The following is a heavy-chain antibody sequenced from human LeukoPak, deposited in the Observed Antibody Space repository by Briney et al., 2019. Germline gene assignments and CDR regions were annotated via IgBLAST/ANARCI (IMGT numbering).Heavy chain of an antibody. Sequence: SVKVSCKASGGTFSSYAISWVRQARGQGLEWMGGIIPIFGTANYAQKFQGRVTITADKSTSTAYMELSSLRSEDTAVYYCARGRIQLRDFDIWGQGPMVTVSS. CDR1: GGTFSSYA. D-gene: IGHD5-18*01. CDR3: ARGRIQLRDFDI. J-gene: IGHJ3*02. CDR2: IIPIFGTA. V-gene: IGHV1-69*06.